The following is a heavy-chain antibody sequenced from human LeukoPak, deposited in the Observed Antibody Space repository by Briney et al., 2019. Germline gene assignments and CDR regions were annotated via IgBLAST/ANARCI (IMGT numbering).Heavy chain of an antibody. J-gene: IGHJ6*02. CDR1: GGTFSSYA. V-gene: IGHV1-69*13. Sequence: SVTVSCKASGGTFSSYAISWVRQAPGQGLEWMGGIIPIFGTANYAQKFQGRVTITADESTSTAYMELSSLRSEDTAVYYCGGCPYYYYYGMDVWGQGTTVTVSS. D-gene: IGHD4/OR15-4a*01. CDR3: GGCPYYYYYGMDV. CDR2: IIPIFGTA.